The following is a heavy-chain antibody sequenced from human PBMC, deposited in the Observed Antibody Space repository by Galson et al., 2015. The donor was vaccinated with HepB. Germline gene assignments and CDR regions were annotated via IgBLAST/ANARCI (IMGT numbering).Heavy chain of an antibody. CDR1: GYTFTYW. V-gene: IGHV5-51*01. J-gene: IGHJ6*03. D-gene: IGHD4-11*01. CDR2: IFPDDSDT. Sequence: QSGAEVKKPGESLKISCQGSGYTFTYWITWVRQMPGKGLEWMGVIFPDDSDTRYSPSFQGQVTISADRSTSTAFLQWSSLKAADTAMYYCATRSTRGDFYYYMAVWGKGTTVIVSS. CDR3: ATRSTRGDFYYYMAV.